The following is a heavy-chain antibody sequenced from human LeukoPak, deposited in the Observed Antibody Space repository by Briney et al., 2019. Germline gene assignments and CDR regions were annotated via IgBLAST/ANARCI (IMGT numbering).Heavy chain of an antibody. CDR3: AKALGSYYDFWSGYGTVFDY. J-gene: IGHJ4*02. V-gene: IGHV3-23*01. CDR1: GFTFSSYA. CDR2: ISGSGGST. Sequence: GGSLRLSCAASGFTFSSYAMSWVRQAPGKGLEWVSAISGSGGSTYYADSVKGRFTISRDNSKNTLYLQMNSLRAEDTAVYYCAKALGSYYDFWSGYGTVFDYWGQGTLVTVSS. D-gene: IGHD3-3*01.